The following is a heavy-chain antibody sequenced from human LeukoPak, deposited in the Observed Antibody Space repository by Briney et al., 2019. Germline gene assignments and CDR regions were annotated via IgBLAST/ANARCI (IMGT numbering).Heavy chain of an antibody. J-gene: IGHJ4*02. D-gene: IGHD3-22*01. V-gene: IGHV3-23*01. CDR1: GCTFSSYA. CDR2: ISGSGGST. CDR3: AKEPSSPYYYDSSGYQAY. Sequence: GGPLRLSCAASGCTFSSYAMSWVRQAPGKGLEWVSAISGSGGSTYYADSVKGRFTISRDNSKNTLYLQMNSLRAEDTAVYYCAKEPSSPYYYDSSGYQAYWGQGTLVTVSS.